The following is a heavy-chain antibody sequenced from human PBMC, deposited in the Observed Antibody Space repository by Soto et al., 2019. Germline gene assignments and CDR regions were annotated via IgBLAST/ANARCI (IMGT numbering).Heavy chain of an antibody. D-gene: IGHD1-7*01. V-gene: IGHV1-2*02. J-gene: IGHJ4*02. CDR3: AREEGTELDF. Sequence: QVRLVQSGAEVKKPGVSVKVTCKPSGYTFTDAYIHWVRQAPGQGLEWLGWINPKNGGTNYAQKFQGRVNMTRDTSSSPAFMELSSLNSNDTAVYYCAREEGTELDFWGQGTLVTVSS. CDR2: INPKNGGT. CDR1: GYTFTDAY.